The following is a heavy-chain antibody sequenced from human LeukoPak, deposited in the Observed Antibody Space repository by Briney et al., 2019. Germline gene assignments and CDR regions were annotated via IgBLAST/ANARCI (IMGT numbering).Heavy chain of an antibody. CDR2: IKQDGSEK. CDR3: ARQYCSSRSCYTDAFDI. J-gene: IGHJ3*02. CDR1: TFTFSSYW. V-gene: IGHV3-7*01. D-gene: IGHD2-2*02. Sequence: GGSLRLSCAASTFTFSSYWMSWVRQAPGKGLEWVANIKQDGSEKYYVDSVKGRFTISRDNAKNSVWLQMNSLRAEDTAVYYCARQYCSSRSCYTDAFDIWGQGTMDTVSS.